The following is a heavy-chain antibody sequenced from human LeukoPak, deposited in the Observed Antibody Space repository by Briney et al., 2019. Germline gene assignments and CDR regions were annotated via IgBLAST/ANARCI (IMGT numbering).Heavy chain of an antibody. D-gene: IGHD2-15*01. CDR3: AREASVVTGVVYYFDY. J-gene: IGHJ4*02. V-gene: IGHV1-2*02. CDR1: GYTFTCYY. Sequence: ASVKVSCKASGYTFTCYYMHWVRQAPGQGLEWMGWINPNSGGTNYAQKFQGRVTMTRDTSISTAYMELSRLRSDDTAVYYCAREASVVTGVVYYFDYWGQGTLVTVSS. CDR2: INPNSGGT.